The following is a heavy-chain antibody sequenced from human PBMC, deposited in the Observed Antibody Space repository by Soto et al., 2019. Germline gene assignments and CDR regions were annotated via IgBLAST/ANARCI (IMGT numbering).Heavy chain of an antibody. CDR2: IYSGGST. J-gene: IGHJ2*01. Sequence: EVQLVESGGGLVQPGGSLRLSCAASGFTVSSNYMSWVRQAPGKGLEWVSVIYSGGSTYYADSVKGRFTISRDNSKNTLYLQMNSLRAEDTAVYYCARERPNPDTAMVGNWYFDLWGRGTLVTVSS. CDR3: ARERPNPDTAMVGNWYFDL. V-gene: IGHV3-66*01. D-gene: IGHD5-18*01. CDR1: GFTVSSNY.